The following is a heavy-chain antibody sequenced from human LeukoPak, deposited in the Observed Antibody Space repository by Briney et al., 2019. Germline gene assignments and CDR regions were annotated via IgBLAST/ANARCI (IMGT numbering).Heavy chain of an antibody. CDR3: ARSSSGWSHWYFDL. J-gene: IGHJ2*01. D-gene: IGHD6-19*01. CDR1: GDSVSSNRAA. V-gene: IGHV6-1*01. CDR2: TYYRSKWYN. Sequence: SQTLSLTCAISGDSVSSNRAAWNWFRQSPSRGLEWLGRTYYRSKWYNDYAVSVKSRISINPDTSKNQFSLKLSSVTAADTAVYYCARSSSGWSHWYFDLWGRGALVTVSS.